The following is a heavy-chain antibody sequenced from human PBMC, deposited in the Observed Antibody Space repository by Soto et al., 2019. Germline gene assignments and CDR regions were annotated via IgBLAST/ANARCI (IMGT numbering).Heavy chain of an antibody. D-gene: IGHD2-15*01. CDR3: TSRGYCLSNDCARYYYAMDV. V-gene: IGHV3-30*04. Sequence: QAQLVESGGDVVQPGRSLRLSCVASRFTFSTNTMHWVRQAPGKGLEWVAAVSFDGKSAYYADSVRDRFTISRDNSKNKLFLQMNSLRSEDTAVYYCTSRGYCLSNDCARYYYAMDVWGQGTTVIVS. CDR1: RFTFSTNT. J-gene: IGHJ6*02. CDR2: VSFDGKSA.